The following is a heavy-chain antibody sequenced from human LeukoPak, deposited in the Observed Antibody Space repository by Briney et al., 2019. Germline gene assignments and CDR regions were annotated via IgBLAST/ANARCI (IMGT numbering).Heavy chain of an antibody. J-gene: IGHJ4*02. CDR2: IYYSGST. CDR3: ASARTDYSDY. V-gene: IGHV4-59*01. Sequence: PSETLSLTCTVSGGSISSYYWSWIRQPPGKGLEWIGYIYYSGSTNYNPSLKSRVTISVDTSKNQFSLKLSSVTAADTAVYYCASARTDYSDYWGQGTLVTVSS. D-gene: IGHD1-1*01. CDR1: GGSISSYY.